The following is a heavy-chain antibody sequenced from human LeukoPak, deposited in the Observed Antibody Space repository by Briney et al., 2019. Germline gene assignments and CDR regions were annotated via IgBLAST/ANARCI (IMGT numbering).Heavy chain of an antibody. CDR1: GFTFSGSG. Sequence: PGGSLRLSCAASGFTFSGSGLHWVRQAPGKRLEGVAFIRYDGSNIYYADSVKGRFTISRDNSKTTLYLQMNSRRAEDTAVYYCAKGKDTIFGVVTSLDDWGQGTLVTVSS. CDR3: AKGKDTIFGVVTSLDD. V-gene: IGHV3-30*02. D-gene: IGHD3-3*01. CDR2: IRYDGSNI. J-gene: IGHJ4*02.